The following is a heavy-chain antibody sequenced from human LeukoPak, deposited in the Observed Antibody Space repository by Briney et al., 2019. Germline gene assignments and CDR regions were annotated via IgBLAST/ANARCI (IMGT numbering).Heavy chain of an antibody. J-gene: IGHJ5*02. CDR2: IIPILGIA. CDR3: ARDGGERITIFGVVSAFDP. V-gene: IGHV1-69*04. Sequence: SVKVSCKASGGTFSSYAISWVRQAPGQGLEWMGRIIPILGIANYAQKFQGRVTITADESTSTAYMELSSLRSEDTAVYYCARDGGERITIFGVVSAFDPWGQGTLVTVSS. D-gene: IGHD3-3*01. CDR1: GGTFSSYA.